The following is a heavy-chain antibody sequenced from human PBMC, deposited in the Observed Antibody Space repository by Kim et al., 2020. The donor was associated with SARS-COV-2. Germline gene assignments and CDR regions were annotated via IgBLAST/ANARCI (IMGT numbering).Heavy chain of an antibody. Sequence: GGSLRLSCAASGFTFSSYTMHWVRQAPGKGLEWISLINSNSHFIYYADSVRGRFSISRDNADNSLYLHMGSLRAEDTAVYYCAREIDRDNPGDYPPAYWGQGTLVTVSS. V-gene: IGHV3-21*01. CDR2: INSNSHFI. D-gene: IGHD4-17*01. CDR3: AREIDRDNPGDYPPAY. CDR1: GFTFSSYT. J-gene: IGHJ4*02.